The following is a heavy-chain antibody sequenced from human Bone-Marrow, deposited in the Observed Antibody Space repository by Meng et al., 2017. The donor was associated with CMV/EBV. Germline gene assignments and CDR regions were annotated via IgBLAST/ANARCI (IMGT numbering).Heavy chain of an antibody. Sequence: ASVKVSCKASGYTFTGYYMHWVRQAPGQGLEWMGWINPNSGGTNYAQKFQGRVTMTRNTTISTAYMELSRLRSDDTAVYYCARVRDSSGWYHPDYWGQGTLVTVSS. CDR3: ARVRDSSGWYHPDY. V-gene: IGHV1-2*02. CDR2: INPNSGGT. CDR1: GYTFTGYY. D-gene: IGHD6-19*01. J-gene: IGHJ4*02.